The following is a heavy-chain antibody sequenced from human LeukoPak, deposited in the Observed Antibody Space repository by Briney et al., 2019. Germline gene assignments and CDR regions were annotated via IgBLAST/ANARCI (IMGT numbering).Heavy chain of an antibody. D-gene: IGHD5-18*01. CDR3: ASSGYSYGPFDY. Sequence: GGSLRRSCAASGFTVSSNYMSWVRQAPGKGLEWVSVIYSGGSTYYADSVKGRFTISRDNSKNTLYLQMNSLRAEDTAVYYCASSGYSYGPFDYWGQGTLVTVSS. V-gene: IGHV3-53*01. CDR1: GFTVSSNY. CDR2: IYSGGST. J-gene: IGHJ4*02.